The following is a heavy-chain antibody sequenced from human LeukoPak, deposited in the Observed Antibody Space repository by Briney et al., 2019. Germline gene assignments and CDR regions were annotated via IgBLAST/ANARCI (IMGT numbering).Heavy chain of an antibody. CDR2: NDYSGST. D-gene: IGHD3-10*01. CDR1: GGPISTHY. J-gene: IGHJ6*03. CDR3: ARGATFRGTYYMDV. Sequence: SETLSLTCIVSGGPISTHYWSWSRQPPGKGLEWIGYNDYSGSTNYNPSLKSRVTISVDTSKNQFSLKLNPVTAADTAVYYCARGATFRGTYYMDVWGKGTTVTVSS. V-gene: IGHV4-59*11.